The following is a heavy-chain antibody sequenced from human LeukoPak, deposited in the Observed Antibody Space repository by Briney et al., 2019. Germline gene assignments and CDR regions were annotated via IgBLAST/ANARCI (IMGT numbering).Heavy chain of an antibody. CDR1: GFTFSSYS. D-gene: IGHD1-26*01. V-gene: IGHV3-21*01. CDR2: ITSSSSYI. J-gene: IGHJ5*02. Sequence: GGSLRLSCAASGFTFSSYSMNWVRQAPGKGLEWVSSITSSSSYIYYADSVKGRFTISRDNAKNSLYLQVNSLRAEDTAVYYCARSEWVGATTSWFDPWGQGTLVTVSS. CDR3: ARSEWVGATTSWFDP.